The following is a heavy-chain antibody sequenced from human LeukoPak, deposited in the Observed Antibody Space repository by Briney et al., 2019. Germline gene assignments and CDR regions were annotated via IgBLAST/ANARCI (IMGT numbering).Heavy chain of an antibody. V-gene: IGHV3-53*01. CDR2: IHTDDNT. CDR3: VGAPNAFYYDY. J-gene: IGHJ4*02. D-gene: IGHD3-3*02. CDR1: GFTVTSHH. Sequence: PGGSLRLSCAVSGFTVTSHHMTWVRQAPGKGLEWVSVIHTDDNTNYADSVRGRFYISRDNSKNTVYLQMNSLSAEDAAVYHCVGAPNAFYYDYWGRGTLVTVSS.